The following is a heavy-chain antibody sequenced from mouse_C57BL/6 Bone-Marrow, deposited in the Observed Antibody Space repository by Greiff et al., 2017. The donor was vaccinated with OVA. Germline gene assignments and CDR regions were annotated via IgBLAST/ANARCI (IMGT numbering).Heavy chain of an antibody. CDR2: IDPSDSYT. V-gene: IGHV1-50*01. CDR1: GYTFTSYW. J-gene: IGHJ3*01. CDR3: AREGLYGSSPAWFAY. D-gene: IGHD1-1*01. Sequence: QVQLQQPGAELVKPGASVKLSCKASGYTFTSYWMQWVKQRPGQGLEWIGEIDPSDSYTNSTQKFKGKATLTVDTSSSTAYMQLSSLTSEDSAVYYCAREGLYGSSPAWFAYWGQGTLVTVSA.